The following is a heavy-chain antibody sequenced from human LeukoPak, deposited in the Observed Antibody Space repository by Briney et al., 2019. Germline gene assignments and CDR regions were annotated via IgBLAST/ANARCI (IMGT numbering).Heavy chain of an antibody. V-gene: IGHV1-8*03. J-gene: IGHJ5*02. CDR1: GYTFTSYD. Sequence: ASVKVSCKASGYTFTSYDINWVRQATGQGLEWMGWMNPNSGNTGYAQKFQGRVTITRNTSISTAYMELSSLRSEDTAVYYWARGMTTVTTGWIYGFAPGGQGPLVPVPS. CDR3: ARGMTTVTTGWIYGFAP. D-gene: IGHD4-11*01. CDR2: MNPNSGNT.